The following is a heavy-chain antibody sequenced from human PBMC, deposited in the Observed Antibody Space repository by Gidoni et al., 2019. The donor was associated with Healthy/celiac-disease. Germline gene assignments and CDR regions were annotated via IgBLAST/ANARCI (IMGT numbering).Heavy chain of an antibody. V-gene: IGHV3-30*18. J-gene: IGHJ4*02. CDR2: ISSDGSNK. D-gene: IGHD3-3*01. Sequence: QVQLVESGGGVVQPGRSRRLSCAASGFTFSSYGVHWVCQAPGKGLGWVAVISSDGSNKYYADSVKGRFTISRDNSKNTLYLQMNSLRAEDTAVYYCAKDEGAYDFWSGYYHKNTDFDYWGQGTLVTVSS. CDR1: GFTFSSYG. CDR3: AKDEGAYDFWSGYYHKNTDFDY.